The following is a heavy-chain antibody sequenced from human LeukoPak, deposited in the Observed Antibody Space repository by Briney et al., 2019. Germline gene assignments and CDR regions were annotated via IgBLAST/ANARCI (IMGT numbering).Heavy chain of an antibody. CDR2: INAGNGNT. CDR1: GYTFTSYA. J-gene: IGHJ4*02. Sequence: VASVKVSCKASGYTFTSYAMHWVRQAPGQRLEWMGWINAGNGNTKYSQKFQGRVTITRDTSASTAYMELSSLRSEDTAVYYCARDATTVEYYFDYWGQGTLVTVSS. CDR3: ARDATTVEYYFDY. V-gene: IGHV1-3*01. D-gene: IGHD4-17*01.